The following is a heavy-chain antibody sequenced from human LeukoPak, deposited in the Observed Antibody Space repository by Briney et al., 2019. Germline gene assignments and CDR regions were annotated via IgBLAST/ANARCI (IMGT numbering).Heavy chain of an antibody. CDR2: ISAYNGNT. V-gene: IGHV1-18*01. J-gene: IGHJ3*02. D-gene: IGHD2-8*02. CDR3: ARDLVPRENDAFDI. Sequence: ASVKVSCKAAGYTFTSYGISWVRQAPGQGLEWMGWISAYNGNTNYAQKLQGRVTMTTDTSTSTAYMELRSLRSDDTAVYYCARDLVPRENDAFDIWGQGTMVTVSS. CDR1: GYTFTSYG.